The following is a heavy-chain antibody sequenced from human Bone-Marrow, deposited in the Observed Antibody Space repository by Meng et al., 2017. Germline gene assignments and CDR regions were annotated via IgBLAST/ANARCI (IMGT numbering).Heavy chain of an antibody. V-gene: IGHV3-23*04. J-gene: IGHJ6*02. D-gene: IGHD7-27*01. CDR3: AKVLTGDLYYWYGMDV. Sequence: VASGGGFVQPGVSLRLSCAASGFTFSARYMDWVRQAPGKGLESISSISGSGDRTYYADSVKGRFTISRDNSKNTLYLQMNRLRAEDTAVYYCAKVLTGDLYYWYGMDVWGQGTTVTVSS. CDR1: GFTFSARY. CDR2: ISGSGDRT.